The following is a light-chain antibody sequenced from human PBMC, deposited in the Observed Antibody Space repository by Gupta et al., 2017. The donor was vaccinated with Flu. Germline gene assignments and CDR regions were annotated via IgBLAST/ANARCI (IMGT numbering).Light chain of an antibody. Sequence: KVTISCSGRSSNIGNNYVSWSQQHPGTAPKLLIYENNKRPSGIPDRFSGSKSGTSATLGITGLQTGDEADYYCGTWDSSLSAQVFGGGTKLTVL. J-gene: IGLJ3*02. CDR3: GTWDSSLSAQV. V-gene: IGLV1-51*02. CDR1: SSNIGNNY. CDR2: ENN.